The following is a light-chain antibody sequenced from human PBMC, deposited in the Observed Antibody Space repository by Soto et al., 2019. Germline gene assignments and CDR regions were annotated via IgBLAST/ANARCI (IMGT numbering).Light chain of an antibody. CDR2: EVS. V-gene: IGLV2-14*01. CDR3: SSYTGSSTNTVV. Sequence: QSALTQPASVSGSHGQSITISCTGTSSDVGKYNYVSWYQQHPAKAPKLMIFEVSNRPSGVSKRFSGSKSGNTASLTISGLQAEDEAEYYCSSYTGSSTNTVVFGGGTKLTVL. J-gene: IGLJ2*01. CDR1: SSDVGKYNY.